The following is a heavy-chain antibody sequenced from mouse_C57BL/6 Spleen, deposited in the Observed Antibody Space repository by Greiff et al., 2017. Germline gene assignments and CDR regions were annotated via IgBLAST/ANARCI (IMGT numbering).Heavy chain of an antibody. J-gene: IGHJ2*01. CDR2: ISDGGSYT. V-gene: IGHV5-4*01. D-gene: IGHD2-4*01. CDR3: ARDGDYARFDY. CDR1: GFTFSSYA. Sequence: EVQLVESGGGLVKPGGSLKLSCAASGFTFSSYAMSWVRQTPEKRLEWVATISDGGSYTYYPDNVKGRFTISRDNAKNNLYMQMSHLKSEDTAMYYCARDGDYARFDYWGQGTTLTVSS.